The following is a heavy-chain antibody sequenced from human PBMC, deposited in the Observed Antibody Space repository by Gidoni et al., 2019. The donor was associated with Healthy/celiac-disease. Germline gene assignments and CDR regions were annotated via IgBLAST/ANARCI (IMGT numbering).Heavy chain of an antibody. CDR3: ARPGRGYYYYMDV. D-gene: IGHD5-12*01. J-gene: IGHJ6*03. V-gene: IGHV4-34*01. CDR2: INHSGST. Sequence: QVQLQQWGAGLLKPSETLSLTCAVYGGSFSGYYWGWIRQPPGKGLEWIGEINHSGSTNYNPSLKSRVTISVDTSKNQFSLKLSSVTAADTAVYYCARPGRGYYYYMDVWGKGTTVTVSS. CDR1: GGSFSGYY.